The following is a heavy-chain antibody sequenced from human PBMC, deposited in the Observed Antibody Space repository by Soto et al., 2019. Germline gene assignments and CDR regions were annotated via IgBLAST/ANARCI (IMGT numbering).Heavy chain of an antibody. V-gene: IGHV3-15*01. CDR3: TSRIAVAEDY. Sequence: GSLRLSCAASGFSFSNAWMSWVCQAPGKGLEWVGRIKSKTDGGTTDYAAPVKGRFTISRDDSKNTLYLQMNSLKTEDTAVYYCTSRIAVAEDYWGQGTLVTVSS. J-gene: IGHJ4*02. CDR1: GFSFSNAW. D-gene: IGHD6-19*01. CDR2: IKSKTDGGTT.